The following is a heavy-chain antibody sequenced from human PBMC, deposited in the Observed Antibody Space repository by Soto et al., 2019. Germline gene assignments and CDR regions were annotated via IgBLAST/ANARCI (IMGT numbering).Heavy chain of an antibody. CDR3: ASAMVVAGTFDF. V-gene: IGHV3-21*01. J-gene: IGHJ4*02. D-gene: IGHD2-15*01. CDR1: GFAFRSYN. CDR2: ISSGSINI. Sequence: PGGSLSLSWAGSGFAFRSYNMNWVRQPPGKGLEWVASISSGSINIYYADSVRGRFTISRDNAKDSLYLQMDSLRAEDSAVYDGASAMVVAGTFDFWGQGTVLTVSS.